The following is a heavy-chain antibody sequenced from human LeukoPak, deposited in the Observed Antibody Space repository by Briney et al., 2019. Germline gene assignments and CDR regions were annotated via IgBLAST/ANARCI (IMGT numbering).Heavy chain of an antibody. Sequence: GGSLRLSCAASGFTFSSYWMSWVRQAPGKGLEWVANIKHDGSEKYYVDSVKGRFTISRDNAKSSLYLQMNSLRAEDTAVYSCAMRSIDGNSGYYYGYWGQGTLVTVSS. D-gene: IGHD3-22*01. CDR2: IKHDGSEK. CDR3: AMRSIDGNSGYYYGY. CDR1: GFTFSSYW. J-gene: IGHJ4*02. V-gene: IGHV3-7*01.